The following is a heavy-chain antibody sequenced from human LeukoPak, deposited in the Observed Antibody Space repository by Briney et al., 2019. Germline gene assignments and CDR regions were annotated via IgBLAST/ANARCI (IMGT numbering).Heavy chain of an antibody. CDR3: ARDRVVVAATCDY. CDR2: IIPIFGTA. J-gene: IGHJ4*02. Sequence: SVTVSFKASGGTFSSYAISWVRQAPGQGLEWMGGIIPIFGTANYAQKFQGRVTITADESTSTAYMELSSLRSEDTAVYYCARDRVVVAATCDYWGQGTLVTVSS. CDR1: GGTFSSYA. D-gene: IGHD2-15*01. V-gene: IGHV1-69*13.